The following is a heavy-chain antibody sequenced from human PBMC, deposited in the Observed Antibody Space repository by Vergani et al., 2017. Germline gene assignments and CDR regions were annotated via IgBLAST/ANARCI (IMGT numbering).Heavy chain of an antibody. J-gene: IGHJ4*02. CDR3: AREGHLVGPDLDY. CDR2: MMEDGADK. V-gene: IGHV3-7*01. Sequence: EVHLVESGGGLVQPGGSLRLSCVGSGFKLDEYWMSWVRQAPGKGLEWVADMMEDGADKKYVDSVKGRFTISRDNAKNSLFLQMNSLRAEDTAVYFCAREGHLVGPDLDYWGQGTLVTVSS. CDR1: GFKLDEYW. D-gene: IGHD1-26*01.